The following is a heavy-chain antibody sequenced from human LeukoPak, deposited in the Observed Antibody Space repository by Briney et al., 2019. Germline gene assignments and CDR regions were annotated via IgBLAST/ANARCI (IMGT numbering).Heavy chain of an antibody. CDR1: GGTFSSYA. CDR2: IIPIFGTA. CDR3: ARDKGYGDYPGDAFDI. J-gene: IGHJ3*02. D-gene: IGHD4-17*01. Sequence: SVKVSCKASGGTFSSYAISWVRQAPGQGLEWMGGIIPIFGTANYAQKFQGRVTITADESTSTAYMELSSLRSEDTAVYYCARDKGYGDYPGDAFDIWGQGTMVTVSS. V-gene: IGHV1-69*13.